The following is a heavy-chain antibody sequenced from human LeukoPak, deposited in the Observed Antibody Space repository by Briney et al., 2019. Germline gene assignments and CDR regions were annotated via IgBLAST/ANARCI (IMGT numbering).Heavy chain of an antibody. CDR3: ARGVNGYLHAFDI. Sequence: PGRSLRLSCAASGFTFDDFAMHWVRQAPGKGLEWVSGISWNSDIIDYVDSVKGRFTVSRDNAENSLYLQMNSLRAEDTALYYCARGVNGYLHAFDIWGQGTMVIVSS. V-gene: IGHV3-9*01. D-gene: IGHD5-24*01. CDR1: GFTFDDFA. J-gene: IGHJ3*02. CDR2: ISWNSDII.